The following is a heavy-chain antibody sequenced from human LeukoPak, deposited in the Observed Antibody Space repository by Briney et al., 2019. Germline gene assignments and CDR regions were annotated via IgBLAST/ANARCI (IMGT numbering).Heavy chain of an antibody. J-gene: IGHJ4*02. CDR3: AKEPYYYDSSGYPSFFDY. V-gene: IGHV3-23*01. CDR1: GFTFSSYG. Sequence: GRSLRLSCAASGFTFSSYGMSWVRQAPGKGLEWVSAISGSGGSTYYADSVKGRFTISRDNSKNTLYLQMNSLRAEDTAVYYCAKEPYYYDSSGYPSFFDYWGQGTLVTVSS. CDR2: ISGSGGST. D-gene: IGHD3-22*01.